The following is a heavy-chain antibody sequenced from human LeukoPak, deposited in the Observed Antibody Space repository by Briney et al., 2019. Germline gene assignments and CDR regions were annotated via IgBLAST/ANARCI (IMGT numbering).Heavy chain of an antibody. J-gene: IGHJ6*02. CDR3: ARDDTGTSYTYYGMDV. Sequence: GGSLRLSFVASRFTFTDYSMNWVRQAPGKGLEWVSYISSGGSTIYYGDSVRGRFTISRDNAKNSLYLQMNSLRAEDTAVYYCARDDTGTSYTYYGMDVWGQGTTVTVSS. D-gene: IGHD1/OR15-1a*01. CDR2: ISSGGSTI. V-gene: IGHV3-48*01. CDR1: RFTFTDYS.